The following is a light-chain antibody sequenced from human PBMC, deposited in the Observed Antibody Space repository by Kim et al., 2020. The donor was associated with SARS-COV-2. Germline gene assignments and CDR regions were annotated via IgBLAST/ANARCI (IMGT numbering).Light chain of an antibody. CDR1: QSVDIY. CDR3: QQRRAWPVT. V-gene: IGKV3-11*01. Sequence: WSPGERASLCCRASQSVDIYLAWYQQRPGQAPRLLIYDTSNRATGIPTRFTGSGSGTDFTLTVSGLEPEDFAVYYCQQRRAWPVTYGQGTRLEIK. J-gene: IGKJ5*01. CDR2: DTS.